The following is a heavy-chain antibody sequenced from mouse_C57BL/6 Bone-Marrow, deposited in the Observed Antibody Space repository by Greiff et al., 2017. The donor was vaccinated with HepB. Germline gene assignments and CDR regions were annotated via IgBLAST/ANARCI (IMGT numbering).Heavy chain of an antibody. CDR2: ISSGGSYT. CDR1: GFTFSSYG. D-gene: IGHD1-1*01. V-gene: IGHV5-6*01. CDR3: ARHYYGSSYAMDY. Sequence: QLVESGGDLVKPGGSLKLSCAASGFTFSSYGMSWVRQTPDKRLEWVATISSGGSYTYYPDSVKGRFTISRDNAKNTLYLQMSSLKSEDTAMYYCARHYYGSSYAMDYWGQGTSVTVSS. J-gene: IGHJ4*01.